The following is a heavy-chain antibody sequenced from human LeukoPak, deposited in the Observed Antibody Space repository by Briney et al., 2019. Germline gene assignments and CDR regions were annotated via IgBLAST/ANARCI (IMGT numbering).Heavy chain of an antibody. J-gene: IGHJ6*02. D-gene: IGHD6-19*01. V-gene: IGHV4-61*02. CDR2: IYTSGST. CDR3: ARGGTVAGYGMDV. CDR1: GDSISSGSYD. Sequence: PSQTLSLTCTVSGDSISSGSYDWSWIRQPGGKGLEWIERIYTSGSTNDNPSRKSRVTISVDSSKNQFSLKLSSVTAPDTAVYYCARGGTVAGYGMDVWSQGTTVTVSS.